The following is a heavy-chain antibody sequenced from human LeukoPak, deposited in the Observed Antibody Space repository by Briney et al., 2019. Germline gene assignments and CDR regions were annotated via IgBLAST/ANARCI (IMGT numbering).Heavy chain of an antibody. CDR1: GFTFSSYG. D-gene: IGHD4-23*01. Sequence: GGSLRLSCAASGFTFSSYGMHWVRQAPGKGLEWVAVISYDGSNKYYADSVRGRFTISRDNSKNTLYLQMNSQRAEDTAVYYCAKDTGRGGNPGSPYYYYYGMDVWGQGTTVTVSS. J-gene: IGHJ6*02. CDR3: AKDTGRGGNPGSPYYYYYGMDV. V-gene: IGHV3-30*18. CDR2: ISYDGSNK.